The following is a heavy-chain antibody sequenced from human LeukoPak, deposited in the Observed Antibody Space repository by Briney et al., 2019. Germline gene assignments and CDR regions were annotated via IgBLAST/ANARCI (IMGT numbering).Heavy chain of an antibody. CDR2: IKQDGSEK. CDR1: GFTFSSYW. V-gene: IGHV3-7*01. Sequence: GGSLRLSCAASGFTFSSYWMSWVRQAPGKGLEWVANIKQDGSEKYYVDSVKGRFTISRDNAQNSLYLQMNSLRAEDTAVYYCAREVVVITNFGDFDYWGQGTLVTVSS. CDR3: AREVVVITNFGDFDY. J-gene: IGHJ4*02. D-gene: IGHD3-22*01.